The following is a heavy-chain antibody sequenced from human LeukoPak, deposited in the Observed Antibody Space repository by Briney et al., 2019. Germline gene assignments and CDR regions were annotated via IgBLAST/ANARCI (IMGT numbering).Heavy chain of an antibody. Sequence: SGGSLRLSCTASEFTFSVYTMSWVRQAPGKGLEWVSSISPSSSSIYYADSVRGRFTVSRDNAKKSLSLQMNSLRVEDTAIYYCARETYNDFWSGLNWFDPWGQGTLVTVSS. CDR2: ISPSSSSI. D-gene: IGHD3-3*01. V-gene: IGHV3-21*01. CDR1: EFTFSVYT. CDR3: ARETYNDFWSGLNWFDP. J-gene: IGHJ5*02.